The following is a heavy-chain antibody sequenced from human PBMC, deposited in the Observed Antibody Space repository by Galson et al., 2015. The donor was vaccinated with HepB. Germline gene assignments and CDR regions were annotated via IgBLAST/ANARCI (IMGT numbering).Heavy chain of an antibody. D-gene: IGHD6-13*01. CDR1: GYTFTGYY. J-gene: IGHJ4*02. CDR2: INPNSGGT. Sequence: SVKVSCKASGYTFTGYYMHWVRQAPGQELEWMGWINPNSGGTNYAQKFQGWVTMTRDTSISTAYMELSRLRSDDTAVYYCARGRIAAAGTDFDYWGQGTLVTVSS. V-gene: IGHV1-2*04. CDR3: ARGRIAAAGTDFDY.